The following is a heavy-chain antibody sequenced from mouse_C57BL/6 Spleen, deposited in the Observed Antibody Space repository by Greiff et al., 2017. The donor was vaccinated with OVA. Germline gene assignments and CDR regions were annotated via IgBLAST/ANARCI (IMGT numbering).Heavy chain of an antibody. Sequence: VQLQQSGPGMVKPSQSLSLTCTVTGYSITSGYDWHWIRHFPGNKLEWMGYISYSGSTNYNPSLKSRISITHDTSKNHFFLKLNSVTTEDTATYYCARGGLTVAWFAYWGQGTLVTVSA. D-gene: IGHD4-1*01. CDR3: ARGGLTVAWFAY. V-gene: IGHV3-1*01. CDR1: GYSITSGYD. CDR2: ISYSGST. J-gene: IGHJ3*01.